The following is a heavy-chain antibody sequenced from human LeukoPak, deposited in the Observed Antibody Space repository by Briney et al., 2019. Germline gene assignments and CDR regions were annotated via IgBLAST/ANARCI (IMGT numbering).Heavy chain of an antibody. J-gene: IGHJ4*02. CDR3: ATNTAMVTNRFDY. CDR1: GITFTNSA. CDR2: ISGSGSHT. Sequence: GGSLRLSCAASGITFTNSAVSWVRQAPGKGLEWVSAISGSGSHTYYADAVKGRVTISRDNSKNTLYLQMNSLRAEDTAVYYCATNTAMVTNRFDYWGQGTLVTVSS. V-gene: IGHV3-23*01. D-gene: IGHD5-18*01.